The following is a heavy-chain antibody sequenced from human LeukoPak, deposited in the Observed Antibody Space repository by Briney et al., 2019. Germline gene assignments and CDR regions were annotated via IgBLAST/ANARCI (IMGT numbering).Heavy chain of an antibody. CDR3: ARAIAVADSIHFDY. D-gene: IGHD6-19*01. Sequence: SETLSLTCAVYGGSFSGYYWSWIRQPPGKGLEWIGEINHSGNTNYNPSLKSRVTISVDTSKNQFSLKLSSVTAADTAVYYCARAIAVADSIHFDYWGQGTLVTVSS. CDR1: GGSFSGYY. V-gene: IGHV4-34*01. J-gene: IGHJ4*02. CDR2: INHSGNT.